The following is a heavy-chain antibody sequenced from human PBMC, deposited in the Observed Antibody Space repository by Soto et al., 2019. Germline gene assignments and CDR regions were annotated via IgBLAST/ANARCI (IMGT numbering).Heavy chain of an antibody. CDR1: GGSFSGYY. Sequence: SETLSLTCAVYGGSFSGYYWSWIRQPPGKGLEWIGEINHSGSTNYNPSLKSRVTISVDTSKNQFSLKLSSVTAADTAVYYCARDSRHSSGWYVFYYGMDVWGQGTTVTVSS. CDR2: INHSGST. D-gene: IGHD6-19*01. J-gene: IGHJ6*02. CDR3: ARDSRHSSGWYVFYYGMDV. V-gene: IGHV4-34*01.